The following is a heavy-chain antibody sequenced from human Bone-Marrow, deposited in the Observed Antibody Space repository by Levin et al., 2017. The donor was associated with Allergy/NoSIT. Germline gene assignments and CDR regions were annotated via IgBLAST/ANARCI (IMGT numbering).Heavy chain of an antibody. CDR2: IYHSGST. CDR3: ARGTKYSGYVG. CDR1: GGSISSGGYS. D-gene: IGHD5-12*01. J-gene: IGHJ4*02. Sequence: SQTLSLTCAVSGGSISSGGYSWSWIRQPPGKGLEWIGYIYHSGSTYYNPSLKSRVTISVDRSKNQFSLKLSSVTAADTAVYYCARGTKYSGYVGWGQGTLVTVSS. V-gene: IGHV4-30-2*01.